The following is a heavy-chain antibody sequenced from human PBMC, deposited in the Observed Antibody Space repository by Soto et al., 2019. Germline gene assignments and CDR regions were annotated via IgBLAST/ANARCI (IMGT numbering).Heavy chain of an antibody. V-gene: IGHV1-69*01. J-gene: IGHJ4*02. D-gene: IGHD2-21*02. CDR1: GGTFSSYA. CDR3: ARPDCGGDCSSYYFDY. Sequence: QVQLVQSGAEVKKPGSSVKVSCKASGGTFSSYAISWVRQAPGQGLEWMGGIIPIFGTANYAQKFQGRVTITADESTSAAYMELSSLRSEDTAVYYCARPDCGGDCSSYYFDYWGQGTLVTVSS. CDR2: IIPIFGTA.